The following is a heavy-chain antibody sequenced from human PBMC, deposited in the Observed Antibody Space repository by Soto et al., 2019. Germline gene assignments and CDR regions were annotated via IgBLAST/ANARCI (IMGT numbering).Heavy chain of an antibody. CDR1: GYSFTSYW. CDR2: IYPGDSDT. D-gene: IGHD4-17*01. CDR3: ARHYDYRGNPNYYYYGMDV. Sequence: GESLKISCKGSGYSFTSYWIGWVRQMPGKGLEWMGIIYPGDSDTRYSPSFQGQVTISADKSISTAYLQWSSLKASETAMYYRARHYDYRGNPNYYYYGMDVWGQGTTVTVSS. V-gene: IGHV5-51*01. J-gene: IGHJ6*02.